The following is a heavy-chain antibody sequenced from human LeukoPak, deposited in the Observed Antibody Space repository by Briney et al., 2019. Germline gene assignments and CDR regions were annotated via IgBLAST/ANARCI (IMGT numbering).Heavy chain of an antibody. J-gene: IGHJ6*04. CDR1: GFTFSGSA. CDR3: TGSSKRHCSGGGRCYSDYYYYGMDV. D-gene: IGHD2-15*01. Sequence: SGGSLRLSCAASGFTFSGSAMHWVRQASGKGLEWVARIRSKANSYATSYAASVTGRFTISRDDSKNTAYLQMNSLKTEDTAVYYCTGSSKRHCSGGGRCYSDYYYYGMDVWGNGTTVTVSS. V-gene: IGHV3-73*01. CDR2: IRSKANSYAT.